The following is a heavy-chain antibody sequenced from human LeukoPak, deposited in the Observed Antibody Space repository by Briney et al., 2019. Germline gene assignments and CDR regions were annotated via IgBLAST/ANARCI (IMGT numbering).Heavy chain of an antibody. CDR1: GFTFGDYY. Sequence: GGSLRLSCAASGFTFGDYYMSWIRQAPGKGLEWVSFISGSSSYIYYADLVKGRFTISRDNAKNPLYLQMNSLRAEDTAVYYCARGEYGSGSYHIDYWGQGTLVTVSS. D-gene: IGHD3-10*01. V-gene: IGHV3-11*06. J-gene: IGHJ4*02. CDR2: ISGSSSYI. CDR3: ARGEYGSGSYHIDY.